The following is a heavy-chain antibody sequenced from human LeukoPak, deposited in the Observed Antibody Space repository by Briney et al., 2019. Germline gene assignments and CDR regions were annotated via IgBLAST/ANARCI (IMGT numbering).Heavy chain of an antibody. J-gene: IGHJ6*03. CDR3: ARDYGGWYGEYYYYYMDV. V-gene: IGHV4-39*07. CDR2: IYYSGST. D-gene: IGHD6-19*01. Sequence: SETLSLTCTVSGGSISSSSYYWGWIRQPPGKGLEWIGNIYYSGSTYYNPSLKSRVTISVDTSKNQFSLRLSSVTAADTAVYYCARDYGGWYGEYYYYYMDVWGKGTTVTISS. CDR1: GGSISSSSYY.